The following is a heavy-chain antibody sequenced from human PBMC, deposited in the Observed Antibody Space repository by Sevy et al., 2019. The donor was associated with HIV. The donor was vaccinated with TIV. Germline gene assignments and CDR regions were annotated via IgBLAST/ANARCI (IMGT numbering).Heavy chain of an antibody. CDR2: IKQDGSEK. V-gene: IGHV3-7*01. CDR3: ARMHCSGGSCYPYDAFDI. D-gene: IGHD2-15*01. J-gene: IGHJ3*02. Sequence: GGSLRLSCAASGLTFSSYWMSWVRQAPGKGLEWVANIKQDGSEKYYVDSVKGRFTISRDNAKNSLYLQMNSLRAEDTAVYYCARMHCSGGSCYPYDAFDIWGQGTMVTVSS. CDR1: GLTFSSYW.